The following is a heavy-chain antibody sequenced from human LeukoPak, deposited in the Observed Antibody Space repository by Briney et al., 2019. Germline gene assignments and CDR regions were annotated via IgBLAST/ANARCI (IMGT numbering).Heavy chain of an antibody. CDR3: AREGGPYRPLDY. Sequence: SETLSLTCAVSGGSITHTNYWTWVLQPPGKGLEWIGEVNLQGSTNYNPSLMGRVAISVDKAENHVSLQLTSVTAADTAVYYCAREGGPYRPLDYSGQGTLVTVSS. V-gene: IGHV4-4*02. CDR2: VNLQGST. J-gene: IGHJ4*02. CDR1: GGSITHTNY.